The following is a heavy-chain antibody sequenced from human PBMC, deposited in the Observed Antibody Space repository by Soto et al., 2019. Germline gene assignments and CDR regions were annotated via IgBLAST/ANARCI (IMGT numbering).Heavy chain of an antibody. J-gene: IGHJ5*02. CDR1: GGSISSSSYY. CDR2: IYYSGST. Sequence: ASETLSLTCTVSGGSISSSSYYWGWIRQPPGKGLEWIGSIYYSGSTYYNPSLKSRVTISVDTSKNQFSLQLNSVTPEDTAVYYCARDRYSYGPDSNWFDPWGQGTLVTVSS. CDR3: ARDRYSYGPDSNWFDP. D-gene: IGHD5-18*01. V-gene: IGHV4-39*02.